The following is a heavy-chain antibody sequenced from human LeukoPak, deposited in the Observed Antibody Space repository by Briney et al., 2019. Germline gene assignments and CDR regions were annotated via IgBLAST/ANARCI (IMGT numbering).Heavy chain of an antibody. CDR1: GGSISTYF. J-gene: IGHJ4*02. Sequence: SETLSLTCTVSGGSISTYFWSWIRQPAGKGLEWIGRIYSSGSTNYNPSLKSRVTMTADTPKNQLSLKLSSVAAADTAVYYCARGYEWCDYWGQGALVTVSS. D-gene: IGHD2-8*01. CDR2: IYSSGST. V-gene: IGHV4-4*07. CDR3: ARGYEWCDY.